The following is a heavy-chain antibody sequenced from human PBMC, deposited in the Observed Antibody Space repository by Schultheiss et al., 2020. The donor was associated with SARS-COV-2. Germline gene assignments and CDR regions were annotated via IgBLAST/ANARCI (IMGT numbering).Heavy chain of an antibody. Sequence: GGSLRLSCAASGFTFSSYGMHWVRQAPGKGLEWVAVIWYDGSNKYYADSVKGRFTISRDNSKNTLYLQMTSLRADDTAVYYCARGPRRIQLWLFVSNWFDPWGQGTLVTVSS. D-gene: IGHD5-18*01. V-gene: IGHV3-33*01. CDR1: GFTFSSYG. J-gene: IGHJ5*02. CDR2: IWYDGSNK. CDR3: ARGPRRIQLWLFVSNWFDP.